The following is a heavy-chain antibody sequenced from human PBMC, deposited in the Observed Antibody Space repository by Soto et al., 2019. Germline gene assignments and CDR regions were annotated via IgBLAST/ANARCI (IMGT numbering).Heavy chain of an antibody. CDR1: GFTFSHYA. V-gene: IGHV3-30-3*01. D-gene: IGHD2-8*01. Sequence: QVQLVESGGSVVQPGRSLRLSCAASGFTFSHYAMNWVRQAPGKGLEWVAVISYDGSDKYYADSVKGRFTISRDNSKNTLYLQMDSLRADDTAVYYCTRDPGVQYYFAYWGQGTLVTVSS. CDR2: ISYDGSDK. J-gene: IGHJ4*02. CDR3: TRDPGVQYYFAY.